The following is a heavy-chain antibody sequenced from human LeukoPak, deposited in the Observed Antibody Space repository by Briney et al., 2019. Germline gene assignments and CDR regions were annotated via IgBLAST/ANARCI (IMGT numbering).Heavy chain of an antibody. V-gene: IGHV3-9*01. CDR2: ISWNSGSI. CDR1: GFTFDEHA. D-gene: IGHD2-15*01. J-gene: IGHJ6*03. Sequence: GRSLRLSCAGSGFTFDEHAMHWVRQAPGKGLEWVSGISWNSGSIAYVDSVKGRFTISRDNAKNLLFLQMSSLRAADTALYYCVKGHCSSSSCFPNYYYYVDVWGTGTTVTVSS. CDR3: VKGHCSSSSCFPNYYYYVDV.